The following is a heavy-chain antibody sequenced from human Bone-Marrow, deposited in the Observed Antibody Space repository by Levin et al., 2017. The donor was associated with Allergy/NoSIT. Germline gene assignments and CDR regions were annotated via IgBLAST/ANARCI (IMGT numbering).Heavy chain of an antibody. V-gene: IGHV3-23*01. Sequence: GGSLRLSCAASGFTFSNYAMNWVRQAPGKGLEWVSGTSDSGGSTYYADSVKGRFTISRDNSKNTLYLQVNSLRAEDTALYYCAKDLYAVLAATYYYAMDVWGQGTTVTVSS. CDR2: TSDSGGST. J-gene: IGHJ6*02. CDR1: GFTFSNYA. D-gene: IGHD2-2*01. CDR3: AKDLYAVLAATYYYAMDV.